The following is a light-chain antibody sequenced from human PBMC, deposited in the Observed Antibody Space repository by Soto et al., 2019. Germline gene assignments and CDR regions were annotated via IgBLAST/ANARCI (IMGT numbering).Light chain of an antibody. Sequence: DIQMTQSPSSLSASVGDSVTITCRASQGISNFLAWYQQKPGKVPKLLIYAASTLQSGDPSRFSGSGSATDFTLTISSLQPEDVATYYCQKYNTAPYTFGQGTKLEIK. CDR2: AAS. J-gene: IGKJ2*01. CDR1: QGISNF. V-gene: IGKV1-27*01. CDR3: QKYNTAPYT.